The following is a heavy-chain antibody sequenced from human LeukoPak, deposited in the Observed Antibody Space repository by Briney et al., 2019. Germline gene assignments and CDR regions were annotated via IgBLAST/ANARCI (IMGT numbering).Heavy chain of an antibody. V-gene: IGHV3-74*01. D-gene: IGHD5-12*01. CDR2: INSDGSST. CDR1: RFTVSGNY. Sequence: PGGSLRLSCASSRFTVSGNYMTWVRQAPGKGLVWVSRINSDGSSTSYADSVKGRFTISRDNAKNTLYLQMNSLRAEDTAVYHCARGTGYGVFDIWGQGTMVTVSS. J-gene: IGHJ3*02. CDR3: ARGTGYGVFDI.